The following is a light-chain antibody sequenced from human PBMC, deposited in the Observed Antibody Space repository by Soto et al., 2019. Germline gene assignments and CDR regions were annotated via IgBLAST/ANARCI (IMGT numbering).Light chain of an antibody. CDR3: VLYMGSGTWV. V-gene: IGLV8-61*01. J-gene: IGLJ3*02. Sequence: QTVVTQEPSFSVSPGGTVTLTCGLSSGSVSTTNYPSWYQQTPGQAPRTLMYSTNTRSSGVPDRFSGSIVGNKAALTITGAQADDESDYYCVLYMGSGTWVFGGGTKLTVL. CDR2: STN. CDR1: SGSVSTTNY.